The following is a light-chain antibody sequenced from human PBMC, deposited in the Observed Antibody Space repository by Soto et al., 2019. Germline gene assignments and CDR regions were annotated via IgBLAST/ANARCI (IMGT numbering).Light chain of an antibody. CDR3: QQRYSTPWT. Sequence: DIQMTQSPSSLSASVGDRVTITCRASQSISSYLNWYQQKPGKAPKLLIYAASSLQSGDTSRFSVSGSGTDFTLTISSLQPEDFATYYCQQRYSTPWTCGQGTKVEIK. J-gene: IGKJ1*01. V-gene: IGKV1-39*01. CDR1: QSISSY. CDR2: AAS.